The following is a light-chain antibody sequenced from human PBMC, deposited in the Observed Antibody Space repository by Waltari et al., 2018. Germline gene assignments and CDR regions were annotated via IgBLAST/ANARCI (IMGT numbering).Light chain of an antibody. V-gene: IGLV2-14*03. J-gene: IGLJ3*02. CDR2: DDT. CDR3: SSYTKSSTWV. CDR1: SSDVGAYYY. Sequence: QSALTQPASVYGSPGQSINISCTGTSSDVGAYYYVSWYQQHPGKAPKLMIYDDTSRPSGVSDLFSGSKLCNTASLTISGLQAEDEADYYCSSYTKSSTWVFGGGTRLTVL.